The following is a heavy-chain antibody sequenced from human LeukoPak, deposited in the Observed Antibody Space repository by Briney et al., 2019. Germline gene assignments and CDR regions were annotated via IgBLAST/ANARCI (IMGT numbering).Heavy chain of an antibody. Sequence: SVKVSCKASGGTFSSYAISWVRQAPGQGLEWMGGIIPIFGTANYAQKFQGRVTITADESTSTAYMELSSLRSEDTAVYYCATDWGEMATINSSDYWGQGTLVTVSS. J-gene: IGHJ4*02. CDR3: ATDWGEMATINSSDY. D-gene: IGHD5-24*01. V-gene: IGHV1-69*13. CDR2: IIPIFGTA. CDR1: GGTFSSYA.